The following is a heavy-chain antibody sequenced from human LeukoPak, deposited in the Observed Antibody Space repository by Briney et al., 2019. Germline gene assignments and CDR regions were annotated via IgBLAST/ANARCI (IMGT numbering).Heavy chain of an antibody. CDR1: GYTFTGYY. CDR3: ARGAYTYYYDSSLEGFDY. V-gene: IGHV1-2*02. CDR2: INPNSGGT. D-gene: IGHD3-22*01. Sequence: ASVTVSFKSSGYTFTGYYMHWVRQAPGQGLEGVGWINPNSGGTNYAQKIQGRVTMTRDTSISTAYMELSRLRSDDTAVYYCARGAYTYYYDSSLEGFDYWGQGTLVTVSS. J-gene: IGHJ4*02.